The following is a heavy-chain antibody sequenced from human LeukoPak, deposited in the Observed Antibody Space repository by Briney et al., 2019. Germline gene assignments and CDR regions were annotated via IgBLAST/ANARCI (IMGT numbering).Heavy chain of an antibody. CDR1: GYTFTDYY. CDR2: INPSSGGT. D-gene: IGHD3-3*01. CDR3: ARSEFLEWSMTPGFDY. J-gene: IGHJ4*02. Sequence: ASVRVSCKASGYTFTDYYIHWVRQAPGQGLEWMGWINPSSGGTNYARKFQGRVTMTRDTSIRTAFLWVSSLRSDDTAVYFCARSEFLEWSMTPGFDYWGQGTPVTVSS. V-gene: IGHV1-2*02.